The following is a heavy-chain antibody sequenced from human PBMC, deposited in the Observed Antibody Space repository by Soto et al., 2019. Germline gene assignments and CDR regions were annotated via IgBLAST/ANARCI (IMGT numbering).Heavy chain of an antibody. CDR3: ARGLSWSPYFES. V-gene: IGHV4-59*11. Sequence: QVQLQESGPGLVKPSETLSLTCTVSGASISTQSWNWIRQAPGKGLEWIGYLYYSGTTNYNPSLKSRVTISADTSKNQVSLKLTSVTAADTAVYFCARGLSWSPYFESWGQGSLVTVSS. CDR2: LYYSGTT. CDR1: GASISTQS. D-gene: IGHD3-3*01. J-gene: IGHJ4*02.